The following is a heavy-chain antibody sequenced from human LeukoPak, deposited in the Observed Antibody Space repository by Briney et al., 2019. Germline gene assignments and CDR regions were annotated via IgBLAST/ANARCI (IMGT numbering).Heavy chain of an antibody. CDR2: IRYDGSNK. V-gene: IGHV3-30*02. Sequence: WGSLRLSCAASGFTFSSYGMHWVRQVPGKGLEWVAFIRYDGSNKYYADSVKGRFTISRDNSKNTLYLQMNSLRSEDTAVYYCTRGARKGDDYGGFFDFWGQGTLVTVSS. CDR1: GFTFSSYG. D-gene: IGHD4-17*01. CDR3: TRGARKGDDYGGFFDF. J-gene: IGHJ4*02.